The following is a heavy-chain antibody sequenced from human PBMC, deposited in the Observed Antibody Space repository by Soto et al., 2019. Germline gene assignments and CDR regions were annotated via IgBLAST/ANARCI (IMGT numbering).Heavy chain of an antibody. D-gene: IGHD4-17*01. Sequence: PSETLSLTCAVYGGSFSGYYWSWIRQAPGKGLEWIGEINHSGGTNYNPPLKSRVTVSLDTSKNHFSLKLSSVPAADTARYYCAGRGHYGEARDAFDIWGQGTMVTVSS. CDR3: AGRGHYGEARDAFDI. V-gene: IGHV4-34*01. J-gene: IGHJ3*02. CDR2: INHSGGT. CDR1: GGSFSGYY.